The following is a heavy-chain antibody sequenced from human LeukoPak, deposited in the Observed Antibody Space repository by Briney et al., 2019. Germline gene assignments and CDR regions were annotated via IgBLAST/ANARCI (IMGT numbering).Heavy chain of an antibody. CDR3: TTGTYYSSSSGTDY. D-gene: IGHD6-6*01. Sequence: GGSLRLSCAASGFTFSNAWMSWVRQAPGKGLEWVGRIKSKTDGGTTDYAAPVRGRFTISRDDSKNTLYLQINSLKSEDTAVYYCTTGTYYSSSSGTDYWGQGTLVTVSS. J-gene: IGHJ4*02. V-gene: IGHV3-15*01. CDR1: GFTFSNAW. CDR2: IKSKTDGGTT.